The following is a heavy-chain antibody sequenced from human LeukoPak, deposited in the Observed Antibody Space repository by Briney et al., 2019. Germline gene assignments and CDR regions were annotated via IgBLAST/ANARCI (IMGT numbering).Heavy chain of an antibody. CDR2: IYPDDSDT. Sequence: GESLKISCKGSGYSFTSYWIGWVRQMPGKGLEWMGIIYPDDSDTRYSPSFQGQVTISADKSISTAYLQWSSLKASDTAMYYCARRTGVLLWFGEGDWFDPWGQGTLVTVSS. D-gene: IGHD3-10*01. CDR3: ARRTGVLLWFGEGDWFDP. J-gene: IGHJ5*02. V-gene: IGHV5-51*01. CDR1: GYSFTSYW.